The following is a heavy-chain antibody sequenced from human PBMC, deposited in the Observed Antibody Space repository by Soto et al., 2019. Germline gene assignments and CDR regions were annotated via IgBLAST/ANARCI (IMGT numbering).Heavy chain of an antibody. V-gene: IGHV3-21*01. D-gene: IGHD5-12*01. Sequence: EVQLVESGGGLVKPGGSLRLSCAASGFTFSNYSMNWVRQAPGKRLEWVSCISSSSSYIYYADSMTGRFTISRDNAENSLYMQMTSLRAENTAVYYCARGVATIHDWYFDLWGSGTLVTVSS. J-gene: IGHJ2*01. CDR3: ARGVATIHDWYFDL. CDR2: ISSSSSYI. CDR1: GFTFSNYS.